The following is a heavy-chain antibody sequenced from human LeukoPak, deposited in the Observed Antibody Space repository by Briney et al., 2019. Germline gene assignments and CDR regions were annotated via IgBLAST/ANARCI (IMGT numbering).Heavy chain of an antibody. J-gene: IGHJ4*02. CDR2: ISYDGSNK. D-gene: IGHD3-22*01. CDR1: GFTFSSSG. CDR3: AKDSYDRSGYYYYYFAY. Sequence: GGSLRLSCAASGFTFSSSGMHWVRQAPGKGLEWVAVISYDGSNKYYADSVRGRFTISRDNSKNTLYLQMNSLRAGDTAVYYCAKDSYDRSGYYYYYFAYWGQGTQVTVSS. V-gene: IGHV3-30*18.